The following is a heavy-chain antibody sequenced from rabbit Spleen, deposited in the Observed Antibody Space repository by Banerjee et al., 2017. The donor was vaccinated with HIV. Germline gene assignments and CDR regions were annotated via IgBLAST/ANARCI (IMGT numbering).Heavy chain of an antibody. CDR1: GFSLNSGYD. CDR2: MYAGSSGST. CDR3: ARDTGTSFSTYGMDL. D-gene: IGHD8-1*01. J-gene: IGHJ6*01. Sequence: QSLEESGGGLVKPGASLTLTCKASGFSLNSGYDMCWVRQAPGKGLEWIACMYAGSSGSTYSATWAKGRFTISKTSSTTVTLQRSSLTVADTATYFCARDTGTSFSTYGMDLWGPGTLVTVS. V-gene: IGHV1S40*01.